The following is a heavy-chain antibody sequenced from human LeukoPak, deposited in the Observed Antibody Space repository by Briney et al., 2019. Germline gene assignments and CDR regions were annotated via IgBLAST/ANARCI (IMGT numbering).Heavy chain of an antibody. CDR3: ATDNYYYYYMDV. CDR1: GGTFSSYA. J-gene: IGHJ6*03. Sequence: SVKVSCKASGGTFSSYAISWVRQAPGQGLEWMGGIIPIFGTANYAQKFQGRVTITADESTSTAYMELSSLRSEGTAVYYCATDNYYYYYMDVWGKGTTVTVPS. V-gene: IGHV1-69*13. CDR2: IIPIFGTA.